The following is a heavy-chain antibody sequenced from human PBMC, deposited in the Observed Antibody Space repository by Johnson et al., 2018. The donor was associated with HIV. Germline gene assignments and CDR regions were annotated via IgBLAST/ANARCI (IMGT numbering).Heavy chain of an antibody. CDR2: INWNGGST. CDR1: GFTFDDYG. J-gene: IGHJ3*02. V-gene: IGHV3-20*04. Sequence: VQLVESGGGVVRPGGSLRLSCAASGFTFDDYGMSWVRQAPGKGLEWVSGINWNGGSTAYGDSVKGRFTIYRDNAKNSLYLQMNSLRAEDTALYFCARDGRGEQLVDQGDAFDIWGQGTMVTVSS. D-gene: IGHD6-6*01. CDR3: ARDGRGEQLVDQGDAFDI.